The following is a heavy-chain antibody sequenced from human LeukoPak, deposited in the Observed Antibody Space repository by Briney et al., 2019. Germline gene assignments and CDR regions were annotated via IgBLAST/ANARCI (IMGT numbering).Heavy chain of an antibody. D-gene: IGHD3-22*01. J-gene: IGHJ4*02. Sequence: GGSLRLSCAASGFTFSSYEMNWVRQAPGKGLEWVANKKKDGCEKYYVDSVKGRFTISRDNAKNSLYLQMNSLRAEDTAVYYCARDLYRIVVVPHYFDYWGQGTLVTVSS. CDR2: KKKDGCEK. CDR3: ARDLYRIVVVPHYFDY. V-gene: IGHV3-7*01. CDR1: GFTFSSYE.